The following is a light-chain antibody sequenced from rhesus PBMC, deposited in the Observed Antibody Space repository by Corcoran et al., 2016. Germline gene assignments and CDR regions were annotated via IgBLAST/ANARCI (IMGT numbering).Light chain of an antibody. J-gene: IGKJ3*01. CDR3: KKYDSAPFT. CDR1: QSIGSN. V-gene: IGKV1-59*02. CDR2: AAS. Sequence: AIQMTQSPSSLSASVGDTVTITCRASQSIGSNLAWYQQKPGKVPTLLIYAASTLQSEVPSRFSGSGSGTDFTLTISSLQPEDVATYYCKKYDSAPFTFGPGTKLDIK.